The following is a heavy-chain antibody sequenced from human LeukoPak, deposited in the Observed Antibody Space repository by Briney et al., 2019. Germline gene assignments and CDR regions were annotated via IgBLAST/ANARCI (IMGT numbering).Heavy chain of an antibody. CDR1: GGTFSSYT. CDR2: IIPILGIA. V-gene: IGHV1-69*04. D-gene: IGHD2-2*01. J-gene: IGHJ4*02. Sequence: GASVKVSCKASGGTFSSYTISWVRQAPGQGLEWMGRIIPILGIANYAQKFQGRVTITADKSTSTAYMELSSLRSEDTAVYYCARDPRSSITPTPKGDDYWGQGTLVTVSS. CDR3: ARDPRSSITPTPKGDDY.